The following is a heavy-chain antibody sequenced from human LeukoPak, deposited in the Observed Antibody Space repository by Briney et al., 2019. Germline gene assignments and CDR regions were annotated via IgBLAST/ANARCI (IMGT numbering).Heavy chain of an antibody. CDR3: ARNYYDSSAYYYFDY. J-gene: IGHJ4*02. D-gene: IGHD3-22*01. Sequence: EGSLRLSCAASGFTVSNSYMNWVRQAPGKGLEWVSLIYSGGGTYYADSVKGRFTISRDNSKNTLYLQMNSLRAEDTAVYYCARNYYDSSAYYYFDYWGQGTLVTVSS. V-gene: IGHV3-66*01. CDR1: GFTVSNSY. CDR2: IYSGGGT.